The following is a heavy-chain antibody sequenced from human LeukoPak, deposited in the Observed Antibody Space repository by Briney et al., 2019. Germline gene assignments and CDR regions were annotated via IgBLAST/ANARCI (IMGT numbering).Heavy chain of an antibody. V-gene: IGHV5-51*01. CDR2: IYPGDSDT. Sequence: GESLKISCKASGYNFTSYWIACVRQMPGKDLEWLGIIYPGDSDTIYSPSFRGQVTISADKSISTAYLQWSSLKASDTAMFYCARVLGPYCSSTNCYEYFDFWGQGTLVTVSS. D-gene: IGHD2-2*01. CDR1: GYNFTSYW. CDR3: ARVLGPYCSSTNCYEYFDF. J-gene: IGHJ4*02.